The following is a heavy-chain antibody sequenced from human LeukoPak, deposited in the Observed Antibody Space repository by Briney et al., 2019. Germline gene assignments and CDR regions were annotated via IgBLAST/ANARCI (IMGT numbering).Heavy chain of an antibody. Sequence: PGGSLRLSCAASGFTFSSYWMSWVRQAPGKGLEWVANIKQDGSEKYYVDSVKGRFTISRDNAKNSLYLQMNGLRAEDTAVYYCARGDTLGYSSSWYNYWGQGTLVTVSS. CDR3: ARGDTLGYSSSWYNY. D-gene: IGHD6-13*01. V-gene: IGHV3-7*01. J-gene: IGHJ4*02. CDR2: IKQDGSEK. CDR1: GFTFSSYW.